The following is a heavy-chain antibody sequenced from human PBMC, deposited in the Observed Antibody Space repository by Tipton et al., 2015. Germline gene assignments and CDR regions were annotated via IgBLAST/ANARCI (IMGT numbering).Heavy chain of an antibody. Sequence: GSLRLSCAASGFPVRSSSMNWVRQAPGKGLVWVSRINSDGSDTSYADSVKGRFTISRDNAKNMLYLQMNSLRAEDTAVYYCARDWGSSTWYHPRRMDVWGQGTTVTVSS. CDR2: INSDGSDT. CDR3: ARDWGSSTWYHPRRMDV. V-gene: IGHV3-74*01. CDR1: GFPVRSSS. D-gene: IGHD6-13*01. J-gene: IGHJ6*02.